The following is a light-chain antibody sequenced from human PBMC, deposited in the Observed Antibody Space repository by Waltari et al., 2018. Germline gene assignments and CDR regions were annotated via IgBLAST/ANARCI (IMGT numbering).Light chain of an antibody. CDR3: QQSYSTSWT. CDR1: QSISSY. J-gene: IGKJ1*01. V-gene: IGKV1-39*01. Sequence: DVQLTQSPDSLAVSLGERATITCRASQSISSYLNWYQQKPGKAPKLLIYAASSLQSGVPSRFSGSGSGTDFTLTISSLQPEDFATYYCQQSYSTSWTFGQGTKVEIK. CDR2: AAS.